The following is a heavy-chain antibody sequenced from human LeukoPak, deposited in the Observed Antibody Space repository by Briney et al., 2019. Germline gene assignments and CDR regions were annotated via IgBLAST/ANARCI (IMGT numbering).Heavy chain of an antibody. CDR3: ARAPRLLDS. D-gene: IGHD1-1*01. J-gene: IGHJ4*02. V-gene: IGHV4-4*09. Sequence: SETLSLTCTVSGASITTYYWTWVRQAPRKGLEFIAYIYNDITNYNPSLKSRATISIDAFKNLVSLRLSSVTAADTAVYYCARAPRLLDSWGQGTLVTVSS. CDR2: IYNDIT. CDR1: GASITTYY.